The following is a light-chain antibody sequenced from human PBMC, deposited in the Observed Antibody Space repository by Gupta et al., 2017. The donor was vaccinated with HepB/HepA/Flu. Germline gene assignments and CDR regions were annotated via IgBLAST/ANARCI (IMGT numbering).Light chain of an antibody. CDR3: QQRSNWPPRT. J-gene: IGKJ2*01. V-gene: IGKV3-11*01. Sequence: EIVLTQSPATLSLSPGERATLSCRASQSVSSYLAWYQQKPGQAPRLLFYDASNRATGIPARFSGGGSGTDFTLTISSREPEDFAVYYCQQRSNWPPRTFGQGTKLEIK. CDR2: DAS. CDR1: QSVSSY.